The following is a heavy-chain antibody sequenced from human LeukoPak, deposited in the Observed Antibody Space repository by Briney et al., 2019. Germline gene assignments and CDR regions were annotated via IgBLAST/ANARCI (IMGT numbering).Heavy chain of an antibody. CDR1: GGSINSDY. V-gene: IGHV4-59*01. Sequence: SQTLSLTCTVSGGSINSDYWSWIRQPPGKGLEWIGYIYYSGNTNYNPSLKSRVTISLETSKKQFSLKLTSVTAADTAVYYCARYDSSGYYPVGFDIWGQGTMVTVSS. CDR2: IYYSGNT. J-gene: IGHJ3*02. CDR3: ARYDSSGYYPVGFDI. D-gene: IGHD3-22*01.